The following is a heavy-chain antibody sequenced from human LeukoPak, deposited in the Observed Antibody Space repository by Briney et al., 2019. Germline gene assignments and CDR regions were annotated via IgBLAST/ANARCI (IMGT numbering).Heavy chain of an antibody. D-gene: IGHD3-10*01. V-gene: IGHV3-23*01. CDR1: GFTFSSYA. Sequence: PGGSLRLSCAASGFTFSSYAMSWVRQAPGKGLEWVSAISGSGGSTYYADSVKGRFTISRDNSNNTLYLQMNSLRAEDTAVYYCAKVWDHYGSGSYSYSYFDYWGQGTLVTVSS. CDR2: ISGSGGST. CDR3: AKVWDHYGSGSYSYSYFDY. J-gene: IGHJ4*01.